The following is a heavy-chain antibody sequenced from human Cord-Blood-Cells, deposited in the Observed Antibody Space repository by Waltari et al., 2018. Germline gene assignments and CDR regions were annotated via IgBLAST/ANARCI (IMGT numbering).Heavy chain of an antibody. CDR1: GFTFSNAW. Sequence: EVQLVESGGGLVKPGGSLRLSCAASGFTFSNAWMSWVRQAPGKGLEWVGRIKSKTDGGTTDYAAPVKGRFTISRDDSKNTLYLQMNSLKTEDTAVYYCTTELVFVSSGNDYWGQGTLVTVSS. J-gene: IGHJ4*02. V-gene: IGHV3-15*01. CDR2: IKSKTDGGTT. D-gene: IGHD6-19*01. CDR3: TTELVFVSSGNDY.